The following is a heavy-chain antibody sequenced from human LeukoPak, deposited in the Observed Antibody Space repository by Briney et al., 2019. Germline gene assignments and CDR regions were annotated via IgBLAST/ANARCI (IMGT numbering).Heavy chain of an antibody. Sequence: SETLSLTCTVSGRSISSYYWSWIRQPPGKGLEWIGYIYYSGSTNYNPSLKSRVTISVDTSKNQFSLKLSSVTAADTAVYYCARGPYGSGRNFDYWGQGTLVTVSS. V-gene: IGHV4-59*01. CDR3: ARGPYGSGRNFDY. CDR2: IYYSGST. CDR1: GRSISSYY. J-gene: IGHJ4*02. D-gene: IGHD3-10*01.